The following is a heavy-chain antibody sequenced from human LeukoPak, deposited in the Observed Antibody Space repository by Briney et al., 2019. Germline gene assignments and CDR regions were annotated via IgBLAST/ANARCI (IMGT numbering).Heavy chain of an antibody. CDR3: ARYLSYCSSTSCYNFDY. Sequence: SETLSLTCTVSGGSISSGGYYWSWIRQHPGKGLEWIGYMYYSGSTYHNPSLNSRVTTSVDTSKPQFSLKLSSASAADTAVYYCARYLSYCSSTSCYNFDYWGQGTLVTVSS. CDR2: MYYSGST. D-gene: IGHD2-2*01. V-gene: IGHV4-31*03. J-gene: IGHJ4*02. CDR1: GGSISSGGYY.